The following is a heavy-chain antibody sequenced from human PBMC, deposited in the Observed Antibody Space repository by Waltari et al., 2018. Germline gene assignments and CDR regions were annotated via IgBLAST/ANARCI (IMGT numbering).Heavy chain of an antibody. CDR1: GASFSDYY. D-gene: IGHD3-3*01. V-gene: IGHV4-34*01. Sequence: QVQLPQWGAGLLGPSETLSLTCAVYGASFSDYYWGWVRQPPGKGLEWIGQIRQPGSTNYNPSLKSRVTISIDTPRSQFSLRLSSVTAADTALYFCTRGGNYDFWSHRPFVDPWGQGTLVTVSS. CDR3: TRGGNYDFWSHRPFVDP. J-gene: IGHJ5*02. CDR2: IRQPGST.